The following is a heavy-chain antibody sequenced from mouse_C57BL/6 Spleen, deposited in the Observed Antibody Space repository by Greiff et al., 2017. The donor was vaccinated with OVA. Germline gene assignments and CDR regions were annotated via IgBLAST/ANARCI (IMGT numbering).Heavy chain of an antibody. CDR2: IYPGSGST. D-gene: IGHD1-1*01. CDR1: GFNIKDDY. V-gene: IGHV1-55*01. CDR3: ARGYYYGSSYQAWFAY. J-gene: IGHJ3*01. Sequence: QVQLQQSGAELVRPGASVKLSCTASGFNIKDDYMHWVKQRPGQGLEWIGDIYPGSGSTNYNEKFKSKATLTVDTSSSTAYMQLSSLTSEDSAVYYGARGYYYGSSYQAWFAYWGQGTLVTVSA.